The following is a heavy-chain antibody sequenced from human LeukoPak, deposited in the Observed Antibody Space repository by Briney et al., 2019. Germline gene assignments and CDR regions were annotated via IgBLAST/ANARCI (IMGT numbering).Heavy chain of an antibody. Sequence: GASVKVSCKASGYTFTSYGISWVRQAPGQGLEWMGWISAYNGNTNYAQKLQGRVTMTTDTSTSTAYMELRSLRSDDTAVYYRARDSGSGWIEKAGGHYFDYWGQGTLVTVSS. CDR1: GYTFTSYG. CDR2: ISAYNGNT. CDR3: ARDSGSGWIEKAGGHYFDY. J-gene: IGHJ4*02. V-gene: IGHV1-18*01. D-gene: IGHD6-19*01.